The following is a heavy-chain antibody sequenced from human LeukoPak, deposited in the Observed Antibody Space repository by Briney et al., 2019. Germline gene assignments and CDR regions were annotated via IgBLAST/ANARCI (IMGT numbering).Heavy chain of an antibody. V-gene: IGHV3-23*01. Sequence: GGSPRLSCAASGFTFSSYVMSWVRQAPGKGLEWVSGISGSGGTTYYADSVKGRFTISRDNSKNTLYLQTNSLRAEDTAVYYCAGGDSGSYSSFDHWGQGTLVTVSS. CDR2: ISGSGGTT. CDR1: GFTFSSYV. CDR3: AGGDSGSYSSFDH. D-gene: IGHD3-10*01. J-gene: IGHJ4*02.